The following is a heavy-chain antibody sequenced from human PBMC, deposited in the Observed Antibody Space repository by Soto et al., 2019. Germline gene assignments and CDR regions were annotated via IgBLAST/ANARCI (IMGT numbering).Heavy chain of an antibody. V-gene: IGHV4-34*01. J-gene: IGHJ3*02. D-gene: IGHD2-15*01. Sequence: SETLSLTCAVYGGSFSGYYWSWIRQPPGKGLEWIGEINHSGSTNYNPSLKSRVTISVDTSKNQFSLKLSSVTAADTAVYYCARGPYCSGGSCYKAFVIWGQGTMVTVS. CDR1: GGSFSGYY. CDR2: INHSGST. CDR3: ARGPYCSGGSCYKAFVI.